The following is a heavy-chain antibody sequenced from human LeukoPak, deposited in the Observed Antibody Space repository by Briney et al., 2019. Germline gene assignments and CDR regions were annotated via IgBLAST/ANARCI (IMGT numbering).Heavy chain of an antibody. CDR3: ARSTRYCSSTSCPYYFDY. J-gene: IGHJ4*02. D-gene: IGHD2-2*01. V-gene: IGHV4-31*03. Sequence: SETLSLTGTVSGASIGSGGYSWSWIRQHPGKGLEWIGYIYYSGSTYYNPSLKSRVTISVDTSKNQFSLKLSSVTAADTAVYYCARSTRYCSSTSCPYYFDYWGQGTLVTVSS. CDR2: IYYSGST. CDR1: GASIGSGGYS.